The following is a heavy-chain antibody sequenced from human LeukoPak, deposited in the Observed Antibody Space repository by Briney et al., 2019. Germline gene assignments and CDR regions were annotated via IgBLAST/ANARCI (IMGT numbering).Heavy chain of an antibody. CDR1: GFTFSTYW. J-gene: IGHJ3*02. Sequence: PGGSLTLSCAASGFTFSTYWMHWVRQGPGKGLVWVSRISTDGSSTSYADSVKGRFTISRDNARNTLYLQMNSLRAEDTAVYYCAKDGYYDFWSGYDDAFDIWGQGTMVTVSS. D-gene: IGHD3-3*01. CDR2: ISTDGSST. CDR3: AKDGYYDFWSGYDDAFDI. V-gene: IGHV3-74*01.